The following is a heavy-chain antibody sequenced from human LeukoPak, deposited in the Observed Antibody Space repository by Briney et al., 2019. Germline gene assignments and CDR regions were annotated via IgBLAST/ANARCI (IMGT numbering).Heavy chain of an antibody. Sequence: ASVKVSCKASGYTFTGYYMHWVRQAPGQGLEWMGWISTYNGNTNYAQNLQGRVTMTTDTSTSTAYMELRSLRSDDTAVYYCARGRGSTSRYWGQGTLVTVSS. CDR2: ISTYNGNT. V-gene: IGHV1-18*01. CDR1: GYTFTGYY. D-gene: IGHD5-12*01. J-gene: IGHJ4*02. CDR3: ARGRGSTSRY.